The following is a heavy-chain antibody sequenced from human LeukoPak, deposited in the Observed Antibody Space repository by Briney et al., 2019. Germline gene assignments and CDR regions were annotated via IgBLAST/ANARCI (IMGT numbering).Heavy chain of an antibody. CDR3: AKDPMTTVTTVDSD. CDR1: GFTFDDYG. D-gene: IGHD4-17*01. V-gene: IGHV3-20*04. J-gene: IGHJ4*02. CDR2: INWNGNST. Sequence: PGGSLRLSCAASGFTFDDYGMSWVRQAPGKGLGWVSGINWNGNSTGYADSVKGRFIISRDNAKNFLYLQMNSLRAEDTAVYYCAKDPMTTVTTVDSDWGQGTLVTVSS.